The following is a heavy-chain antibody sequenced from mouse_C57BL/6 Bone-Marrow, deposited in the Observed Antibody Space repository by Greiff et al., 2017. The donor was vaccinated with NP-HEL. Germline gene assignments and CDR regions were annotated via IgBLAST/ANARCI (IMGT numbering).Heavy chain of an antibody. CDR3: ARDALNWDGDYAMDY. CDR1: GFTFSDFY. V-gene: IGHV7-1*01. Sequence: EVKLMESGGGLVQSGRSLRLSCATSGFTFSDFYMEWVRQAPGKGLEWIAASRNKANDYTTEYSASVKGRFIVSRDTSQSILYLQMNALRAEDTAIYYCARDALNWDGDYAMDYWGQGTSVTVSS. D-gene: IGHD4-1*02. CDR2: SRNKANDYTT. J-gene: IGHJ4*01.